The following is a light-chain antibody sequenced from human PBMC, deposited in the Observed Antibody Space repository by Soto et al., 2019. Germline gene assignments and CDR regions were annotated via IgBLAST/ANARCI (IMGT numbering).Light chain of an antibody. J-gene: IGKJ5*01. V-gene: IGKV2-30*02. CDR2: KVS. Sequence: DVVMTQSPLSLPFTLGQPSSSSWMANQSLVHSDGIAYFSWFQQRPGRSPRRLIYKVSNRDSGVPARFSGSGSGTDFALKISRVEAEDVGVYYCMQGTHWPITFGQGTRLEI. CDR3: MQGTHWPIT. CDR1: QSLVHSDGIAY.